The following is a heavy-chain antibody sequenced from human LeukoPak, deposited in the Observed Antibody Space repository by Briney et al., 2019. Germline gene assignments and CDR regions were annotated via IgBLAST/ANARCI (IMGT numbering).Heavy chain of an antibody. J-gene: IGHJ3*02. CDR2: IYTSGST. V-gene: IGHV4-4*07. Sequence: SETLSLTCTVSGGSISSYYWSWIRQPAGKGLEWIGRIYTSGSTNYNPSLKSRATMSVDTSKNQFSLKLSSVTAADTAVYYCARVGPDIVAIDAFDIWGQGTMVTVSS. CDR1: GGSISSYY. D-gene: IGHD5-12*01. CDR3: ARVGPDIVAIDAFDI.